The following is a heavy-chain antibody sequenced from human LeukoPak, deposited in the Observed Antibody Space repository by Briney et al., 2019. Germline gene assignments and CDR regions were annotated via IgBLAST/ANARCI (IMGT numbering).Heavy chain of an antibody. D-gene: IGHD2-21*01. Sequence: GGSLRLSCAASGFTFSSYGMHWVRQAPGKGPEWVAFIRFDGSNKYYADSVKGRFTISRDNSKNTPYLQMNTLRAEDTALYYCAVFPEINWGQGTLVTVSS. J-gene: IGHJ4*02. CDR1: GFTFSSYG. CDR2: IRFDGSNK. CDR3: AVFPEIN. V-gene: IGHV3-30*02.